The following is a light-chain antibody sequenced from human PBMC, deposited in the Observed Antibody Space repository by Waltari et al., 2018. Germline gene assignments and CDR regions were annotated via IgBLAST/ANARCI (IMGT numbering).Light chain of an antibody. CDR3: ATWDDSLNGYV. CDR2: SNN. J-gene: IGLJ1*01. V-gene: IGLV1-44*01. Sequence: QSVLTQPPSASGTPGQRVTISCSGSSSSTGSNAVNWYRQLPGAAPKLLIWSNNQRPSGVPDRFSGSKSGTSASLAISGLQSEDEADFYCATWDDSLNGYVFGTGTKVTVL. CDR1: SSSTGSNA.